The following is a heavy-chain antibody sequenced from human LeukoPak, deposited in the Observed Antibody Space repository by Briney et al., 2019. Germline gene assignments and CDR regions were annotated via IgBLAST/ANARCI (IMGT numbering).Heavy chain of an antibody. CDR3: ARGFGSGTSPIDL. CDR1: GRSIRSVY. J-gene: IGHJ5*02. CDR2: IYATDLT. D-gene: IGHD3-10*01. V-gene: IGHV4-4*07. Sequence: PSETLSLTCTVSGRSIRSVYWNWIRQSAGKGLEWNGRIYATDLTNYNPSLKSRVTLSVDMSKNELSLTLKSVTAADTAVYYCARGFGSGTSPIDLWGQGALVTVSS.